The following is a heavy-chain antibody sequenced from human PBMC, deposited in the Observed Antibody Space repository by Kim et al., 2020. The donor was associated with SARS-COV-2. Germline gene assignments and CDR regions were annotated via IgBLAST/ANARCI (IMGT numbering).Heavy chain of an antibody. V-gene: IGHV4-39*01. J-gene: IGHJ4*02. Sequence: SETLSLTCTVSGGSISSSSYYWGWIRQPPGKGLEWIGSIYYSGSTYYNPSLKGRVTISVDTSKNQFSLKLSSVTAADTAVYYCARHSSFAPLYYFDYWGQGTLVTVSS. CDR3: ARHSSFAPLYYFDY. CDR2: IYYSGST. CDR1: GGSISSSSYY.